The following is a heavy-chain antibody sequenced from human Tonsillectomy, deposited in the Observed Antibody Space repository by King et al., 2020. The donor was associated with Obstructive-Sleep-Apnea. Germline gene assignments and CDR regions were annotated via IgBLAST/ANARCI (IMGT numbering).Heavy chain of an antibody. V-gene: IGHV5-10-1*03. J-gene: IGHJ6*02. D-gene: IGHD5-24*01. CDR3: ARHLRDGYYYYYGMDV. CDR2: IDPSDSYT. CDR1: GYSFTTYW. Sequence: QLVQSGAEVKKPGESLRISCKGSGYSFTTYWLSWVRQMPGKGLEWMGRIDPSDSYTNYSPSFQGHVTISADKSISTAYLQWSSLKASDTAMYYCARHLRDGYYYYYGMDVWGQGTTVTVSS.